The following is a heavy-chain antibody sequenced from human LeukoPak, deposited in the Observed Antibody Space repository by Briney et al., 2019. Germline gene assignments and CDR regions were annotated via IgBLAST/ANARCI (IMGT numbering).Heavy chain of an antibody. Sequence: GGSLRLSCAASGFTFSSYDMHWVRQATGKGLEWVSAIGTAGDTYYPGSVKGRFTISRENAKNSLYLQMNSLRAEDTAVYYCARASSDSGWYSTWGQGTLATVSS. CDR2: IGTAGDT. CDR1: GFTFSSYD. CDR3: ARASSDSGWYST. J-gene: IGHJ4*02. D-gene: IGHD6-19*01. V-gene: IGHV3-13*01.